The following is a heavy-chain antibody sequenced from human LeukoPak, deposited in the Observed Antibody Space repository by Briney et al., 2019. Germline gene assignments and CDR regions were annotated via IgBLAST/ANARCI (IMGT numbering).Heavy chain of an antibody. Sequence: PSETLSLTCTVSGGSISSYYWSWIRQPPWKGLEWIGYIYYSGSTNYNPSLKSRVTISVDTSKNQFSLKLSSVTAADTAVYYCARVPLTYYYDSSGFPLYYFDYWGQGTLVTVSS. CDR1: GGSISSYY. V-gene: IGHV4-59*01. CDR2: IYYSGST. J-gene: IGHJ4*02. D-gene: IGHD3-22*01. CDR3: ARVPLTYYYDSSGFPLYYFDY.